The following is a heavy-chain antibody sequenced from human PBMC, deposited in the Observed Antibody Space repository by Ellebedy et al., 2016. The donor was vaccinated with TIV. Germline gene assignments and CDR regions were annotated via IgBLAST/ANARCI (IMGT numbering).Heavy chain of an antibody. V-gene: IGHV1-2*02. CDR3: VRVRLSTVTTMNF. CDR2: INPNSGDT. CDR1: GFTFTGYY. Sequence: ASVKVSCKASGFTFTGYYMHWVRQAPGQGLEWVGWINPNSGDTSYAPKFQGRVSLTRDTSITTAYMELSSLKSDDSAVYYCVRVRLSTVTTMNFWGQGTLVSVPA. D-gene: IGHD4-17*01. J-gene: IGHJ4*02.